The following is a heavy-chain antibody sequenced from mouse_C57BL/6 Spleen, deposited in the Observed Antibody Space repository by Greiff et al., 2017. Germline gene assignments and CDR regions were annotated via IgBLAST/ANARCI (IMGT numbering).Heavy chain of an antibody. CDR2: IYPRDGST. V-gene: IGHV1-85*01. CDR3: ARELPYYAMDY. Sequence: VQLQQSGPELVKPGASVKLSCKASGYTFTSYDINWVKQRPGQGLEWIGWIYPRDGSTTYNEKFKGNATLTVDTSSSTAYMELHSLTSEDSAVYFCARELPYYAMDYWGQGTSVTVSS. J-gene: IGHJ4*01. CDR1: GYTFTSYD.